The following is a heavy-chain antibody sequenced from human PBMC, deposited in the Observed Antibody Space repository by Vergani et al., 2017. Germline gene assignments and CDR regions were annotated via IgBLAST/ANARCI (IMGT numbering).Heavy chain of an antibody. CDR2: ISVYNGET. J-gene: IGHJ4*02. Sequence: QVQLVQSGAEVKKPGASVKVSCEGSGYTFRNYGISWVRQAPGEGLEWLGWISVYNGETKFAQKFQGRVTLTRDTSTDTAYMEMGSLRSDDTAVYYCAKGRGNSGVYNFDYWGQGTLVTVSS. CDR3: AKGRGNSGVYNFDY. CDR1: GYTFRNYG. D-gene: IGHD1-26*01. V-gene: IGHV1-18*04.